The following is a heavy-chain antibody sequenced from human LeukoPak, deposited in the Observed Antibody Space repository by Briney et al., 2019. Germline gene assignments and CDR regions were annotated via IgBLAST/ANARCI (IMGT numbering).Heavy chain of an antibody. CDR2: IYHSGST. D-gene: IGHD3-22*01. CDR3: AGHIDYYDSSGYFSWFDP. J-gene: IGHJ5*02. CDR1: GYSISSGYY. Sequence: SETLSLTCAVSGYSISSGYYWGWIRQPPGKGLEWIGSIYHSGSTYYNPSLKSRVTISVDTSKNQFSLKLSSVTAADTAVYYCAGHIDYYDSSGYFSWFDPWGRGTLVTVSS. V-gene: IGHV4-38-2*01.